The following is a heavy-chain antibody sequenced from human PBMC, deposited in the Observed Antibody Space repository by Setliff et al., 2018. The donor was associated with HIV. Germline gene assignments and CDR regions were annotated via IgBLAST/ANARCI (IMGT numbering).Heavy chain of an antibody. CDR1: GGSISTYY. CDR3: ARQERYCTSADCYRYFNY. CDR2: IYTSGST. Sequence: PSETLSLTCTVSGGSISTYYWTWIRQPPGMGLEWIGYIYTSGSTSYNPSLKSRLTISLDTSKNQFSLKLSSVTAADTAVYYCARQERYCTSADCYRYFNYWGQGTLVTVS. J-gene: IGHJ4*02. V-gene: IGHV4-4*09. D-gene: IGHD2-2*02.